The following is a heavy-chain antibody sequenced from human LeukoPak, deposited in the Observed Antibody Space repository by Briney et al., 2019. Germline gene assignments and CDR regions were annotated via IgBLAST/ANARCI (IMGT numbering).Heavy chain of an antibody. J-gene: IGHJ4*02. D-gene: IGHD3-10*01. Sequence: SVKVSCKASGYTFTIYGISWVRQAPGQGLEWMGGIIPIFGTANYAQKFQGRVTITTDESTSTAYMELSSLRSEDTAVYYCARTPYYYGSGSRDYWGQGTLVTVSS. CDR2: IIPIFGTA. CDR3: ARTPYYYGSGSRDY. CDR1: GYTFTIYG. V-gene: IGHV1-69*05.